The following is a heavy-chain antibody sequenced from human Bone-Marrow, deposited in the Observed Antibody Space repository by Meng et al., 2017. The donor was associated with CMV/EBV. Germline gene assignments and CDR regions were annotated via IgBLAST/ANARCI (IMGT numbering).Heavy chain of an antibody. CDR3: ARSLRDIAHYYDSSGWFDP. Sequence: ASVKVSCKASGYTFTSYYMHWVRQAPGQGLEWMGIINPSGGSTSYAQKFQGRVTMTRDTSTSTVYMELSSLRSEDTAVYYCARSLRDIAHYYDSSGWFDPWGQGNLVTVTS. CDR2: INPSGGST. V-gene: IGHV1-46*01. D-gene: IGHD3-22*01. CDR1: GYTFTSYY. J-gene: IGHJ5*02.